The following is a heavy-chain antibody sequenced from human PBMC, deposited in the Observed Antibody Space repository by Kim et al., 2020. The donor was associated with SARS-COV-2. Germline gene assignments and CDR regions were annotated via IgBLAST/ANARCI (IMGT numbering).Heavy chain of an antibody. Sequence: SQTLSLTCAISGDSVSSNSAAWNWIRQSPSRGLEWLGRTYYRSKWYNDYAVSVKSRITINPDTSKNQFSLQLNSVTPEDTAVYYCAREDSRYSSSARWGSPGNFDYWGQGTLVTVSS. CDR3: AREDSRYSSSARWGSPGNFDY. D-gene: IGHD6-13*01. J-gene: IGHJ4*02. CDR2: TYYRSKWYN. CDR1: GDSVSSNSAA. V-gene: IGHV6-1*01.